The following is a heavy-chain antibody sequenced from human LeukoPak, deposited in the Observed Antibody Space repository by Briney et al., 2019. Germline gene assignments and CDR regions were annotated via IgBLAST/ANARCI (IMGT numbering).Heavy chain of an antibody. Sequence: GGSLRLSCAASGFTFSSYWMRWVRQAPGKGLECVANIKQDGSEKYYVDSVKGRFTISRDNTENSLYLQMNSLTAEDTAVYYCARGSYGYLFLDYWGQGTLVTVSS. J-gene: IGHJ4*02. CDR1: GFTFSSYW. D-gene: IGHD5-18*01. CDR2: IKQDGSEK. V-gene: IGHV3-7*04. CDR3: ARGSYGYLFLDY.